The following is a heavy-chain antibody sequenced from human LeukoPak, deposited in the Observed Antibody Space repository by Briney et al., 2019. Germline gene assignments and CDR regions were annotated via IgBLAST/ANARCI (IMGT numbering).Heavy chain of an antibody. CDR3: ATPLVYNWNY. D-gene: IGHD1-20*01. Sequence: ASVTVSSKVSGYTLTELSMHWERQAPGKGLEWMGGFDPEDGETIYAQKFQGRVTMTEDTSTDTAYMELSSLRSEDTAVYYCATPLVYNWNYWGQGTLVTVSS. V-gene: IGHV1-24*01. CDR2: FDPEDGET. CDR1: GYTLTELS. J-gene: IGHJ4*02.